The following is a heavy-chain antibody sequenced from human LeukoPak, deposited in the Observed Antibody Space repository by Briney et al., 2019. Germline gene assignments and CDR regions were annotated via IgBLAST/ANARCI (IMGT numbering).Heavy chain of an antibody. CDR3: ARRDTYPYFDS. V-gene: IGHV4-39*01. CDR2: IYYTGST. D-gene: IGHD2-2*02. CDR1: GGSISSSSHY. J-gene: IGHJ4*02. Sequence: SETLALTCTVSGGSISSSSHYWGWIRQPPGKGLEWIGTIYYTGSTYSNPSLKSRVTISVDTSKNQLSLKLSSVTAADTAVYYCARRDTYPYFDSWGQGALVTVSS.